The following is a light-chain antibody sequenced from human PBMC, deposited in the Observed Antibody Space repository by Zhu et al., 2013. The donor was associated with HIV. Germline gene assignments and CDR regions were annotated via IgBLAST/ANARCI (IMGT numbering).Light chain of an antibody. V-gene: IGKV1D-13*01. CDR2: DVS. CDR3: QQRNNWPPVYS. Sequence: IQLTQSPSSLSASVGDRVXITCRASQGINSALAWYQQKVGKPPNLLIYDVSDLESGVPSRFSGSGSGTDFTLTISSLEPEDFAVYYCQQRNNWPPVYSFGPGTKLEI. CDR1: QGINSA. J-gene: IGKJ2*03.